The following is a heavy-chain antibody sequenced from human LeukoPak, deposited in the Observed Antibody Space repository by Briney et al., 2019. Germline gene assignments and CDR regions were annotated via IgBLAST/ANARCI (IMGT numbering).Heavy chain of an antibody. V-gene: IGHV3-48*03. J-gene: IGHJ3*02. CDR3: ARDPTTGIWFGEISRGYDI. Sequence: GGSLRLSCAASGCTFSSYEMSWVRQAPGEGGEGGSCISSSGSTIYHADSVKGRFTISRDNAKNSLYLQTNSLSAEDTAVYYCARDPTTGIWFGEISRGYDIWGQGTMVTVSS. CDR1: GCTFSSYE. CDR2: ISSSGSTI. D-gene: IGHD3-10*01.